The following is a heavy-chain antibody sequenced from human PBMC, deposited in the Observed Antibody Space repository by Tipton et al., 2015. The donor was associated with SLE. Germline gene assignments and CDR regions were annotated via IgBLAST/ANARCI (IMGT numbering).Heavy chain of an antibody. CDR2: INPNNGVT. CDR3: ARSTYYYGSGSSTTLDT. CDR1: GYTFTGYF. D-gene: IGHD3-10*01. Sequence: QVQLVQSGADVKKSGASVKVSCKASGYTFTGYFIHWVRQAPGQGLEWMGWINPNNGVTEYAQKFQDRVTMTRDTSISTTYMEVSSLRSDDTAVYFCARSTYYYGSGSSTTLDTWGPGTLVTVSS. J-gene: IGHJ5*02. V-gene: IGHV1-2*02.